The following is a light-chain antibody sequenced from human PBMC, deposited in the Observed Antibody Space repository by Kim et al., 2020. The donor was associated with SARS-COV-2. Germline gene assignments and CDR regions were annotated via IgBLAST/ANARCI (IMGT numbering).Light chain of an antibody. CDR3: QQRSNYA. V-gene: IGKV3-11*01. Sequence: LSPGERATLSCRASQSVSSYLAWYQQNPGQAPRLLIYDASNRATGIPARFSGSGSGTGFTLTISSLEPEDFAVYYCQQRSNYAFGQGTKLEIK. CDR1: QSVSSY. J-gene: IGKJ2*01. CDR2: DAS.